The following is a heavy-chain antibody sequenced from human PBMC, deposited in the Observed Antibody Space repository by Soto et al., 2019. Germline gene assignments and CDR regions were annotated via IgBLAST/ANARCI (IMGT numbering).Heavy chain of an antibody. Sequence: SETLSLTCTVSGDSISSSSFYWGWIRQTPGKGLEWIGFVYYSGSTNYSPSLKSRVTISVDTSKNQFSLNLNSVTAADSAVYYCAKNGGSGSYYSHFNYWGQGTLVTVSS. CDR3: AKNGGSGSYYSHFNY. CDR2: VYYSGST. V-gene: IGHV4-39*07. J-gene: IGHJ4*02. D-gene: IGHD3-10*01. CDR1: GDSISSSSFY.